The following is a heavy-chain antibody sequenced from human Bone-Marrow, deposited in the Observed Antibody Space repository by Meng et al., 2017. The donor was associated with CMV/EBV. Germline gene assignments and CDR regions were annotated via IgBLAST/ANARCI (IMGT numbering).Heavy chain of an antibody. Sequence: GSLRLSCTVSGGSISSYYWSWIRQPPGKGLEWIGYIYYSGGTNYNPSLKSRVTISVDTSKNQFSLKLSSVTAADTAVYYCARGGELLTVDYWGQGTRVTVSS. D-gene: IGHD1-26*01. J-gene: IGHJ4*02. CDR2: IYYSGGT. CDR3: ARGGELLTVDY. CDR1: GGSISSYY. V-gene: IGHV4-59*01.